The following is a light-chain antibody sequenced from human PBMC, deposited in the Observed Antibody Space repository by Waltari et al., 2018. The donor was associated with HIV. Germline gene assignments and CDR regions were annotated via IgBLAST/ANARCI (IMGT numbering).Light chain of an antibody. Sequence: SFLTQPPSPSVTPGRRVAISCSGNTSNVGSNPVNWYRQVPGTAPKLLMFSTNQRPSGVTDRFSGSKSGTSASLAIKGRQSEDEADYYCAARDDSLNVWVFGGGTKLTVL. CDR1: TSNVGSNP. J-gene: IGLJ3*02. CDR2: STN. V-gene: IGLV1-44*01. CDR3: AARDDSLNVWV.